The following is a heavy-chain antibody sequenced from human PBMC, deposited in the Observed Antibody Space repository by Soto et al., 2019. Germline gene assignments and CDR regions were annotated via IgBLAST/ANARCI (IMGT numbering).Heavy chain of an antibody. J-gene: IGHJ4*02. CDR3: ARDRRNDILTGYAY. D-gene: IGHD3-9*01. CDR1: GFTFSSYT. Sequence: GGSLRLSCAASGFTFSSYTMRWVRQAPGKGLEWVANIKQDGSEKYYVDSVKGRFTISRDNAKNSLYLQMNSLRAEDTAVYYCARDRRNDILTGYAYWGQGTLVTVSS. CDR2: IKQDGSEK. V-gene: IGHV3-7*01.